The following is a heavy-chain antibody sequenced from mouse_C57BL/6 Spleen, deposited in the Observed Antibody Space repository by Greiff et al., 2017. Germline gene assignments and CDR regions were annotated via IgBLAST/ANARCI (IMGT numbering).Heavy chain of an antibody. CDR3: ASGWITTVVGDWYFDV. J-gene: IGHJ1*03. CDR2: ISSGGSYT. V-gene: IGHV5-6*01. Sequence: EVKLMESGGDLVKPGGSLKLSCAASGFTFSSYGMSWVRQTPDKRLEWVATISSGGSYTYYPDSVKGRFTISRDNAKNTLYLQMSSLKSEDTAMXYCASGWITTVVGDWYFDVWGTGTTVTVSS. CDR1: GFTFSSYG. D-gene: IGHD1-1*01.